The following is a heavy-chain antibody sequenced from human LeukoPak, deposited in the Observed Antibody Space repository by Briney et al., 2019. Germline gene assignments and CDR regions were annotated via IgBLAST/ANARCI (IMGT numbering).Heavy chain of an antibody. J-gene: IGHJ4*02. CDR1: GGSISSGDYY. D-gene: IGHD3-3*01. CDR3: ARVEMNVRFLEWLLGPFDY. Sequence: SETLSLTCTVSGGSISSGDYYWSWIRQPPGKGLEWIGYIYYSGSTYYNPSLKSRVTISVDTSKNQFSLKLSPVTAADTAVYYCARVEMNVRFLEWLLGPFDYWGQGTLVTVSS. CDR2: IYYSGST. V-gene: IGHV4-30-4*08.